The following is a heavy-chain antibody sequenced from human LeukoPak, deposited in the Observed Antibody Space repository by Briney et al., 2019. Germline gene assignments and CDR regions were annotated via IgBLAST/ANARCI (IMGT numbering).Heavy chain of an antibody. CDR3: SRGPIQLWLYYGMDV. J-gene: IGHJ6*02. Sequence: GGSLRLSCAASGFTFSSYWMSWVRQAPGKGLEWVASIKQDGSEKYYVDSVKGRFTISRDNGKNSLYLQMNSLRAEDTALYYCSRGPIQLWLYYGMDVWGQGTTVIVSS. CDR1: GFTFSSYW. V-gene: IGHV3-7*01. D-gene: IGHD5-18*01. CDR2: IKQDGSEK.